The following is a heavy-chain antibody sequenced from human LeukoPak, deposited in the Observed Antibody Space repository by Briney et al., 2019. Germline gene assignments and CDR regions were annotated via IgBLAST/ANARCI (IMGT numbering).Heavy chain of an antibody. D-gene: IGHD2-15*01. CDR2: ISGSGGST. CDR3: AKSLGYCSGGSCSHYYYYGMDV. Sequence: EGSLRLSCAASGFTFSSYAVSWVRQAPGKGLEWVSAISGSGGSTYYADSVKGRFTISRDNSKNTLYLQMNSLRAEDTAVYYCAKSLGYCSGGSCSHYYYYGMDVWGQGTTVTVSS. CDR1: GFTFSSYA. J-gene: IGHJ6*02. V-gene: IGHV3-23*01.